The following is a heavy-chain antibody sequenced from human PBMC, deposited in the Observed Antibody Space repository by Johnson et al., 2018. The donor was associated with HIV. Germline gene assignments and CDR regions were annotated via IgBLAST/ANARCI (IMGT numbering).Heavy chain of an antibody. CDR2: IKSKTDGGTT. J-gene: IGHJ3*02. V-gene: IGHV3-15*01. D-gene: IGHD1-26*01. CDR3: TAHYRNAFDI. CDR1: GFSFSPYA. Sequence: VQLVESGGGVVQPGRSLRLSCAASGFSFSPYALHWVRQAPGKGLEWVGRIKSKTDGGTTDYAAPVKGRFTLSRDDSKNTLFLQMNSLKTEDTALYYCTAHYRNAFDIWGQGTMVTVSS.